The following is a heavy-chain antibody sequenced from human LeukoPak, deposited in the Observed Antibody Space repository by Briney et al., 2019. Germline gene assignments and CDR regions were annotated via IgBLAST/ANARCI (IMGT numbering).Heavy chain of an antibody. CDR1: GGSISSCY. CDR2: IYTSGST. J-gene: IGHJ4*02. D-gene: IGHD5-12*01. Sequence: SETLSLTCTVSGGSISSCYWSWIRQPPGKGLEWIGYIYTSGSTNYNPSLKSRVTISVDTSKNQFSLKLSSVTAADTAVYYCARQNSGYDFDYFDYWGQGTLVTVSS. V-gene: IGHV4-4*09. CDR3: ARQNSGYDFDYFDY.